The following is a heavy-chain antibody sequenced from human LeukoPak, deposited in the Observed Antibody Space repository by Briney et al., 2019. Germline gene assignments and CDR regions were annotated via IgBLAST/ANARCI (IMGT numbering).Heavy chain of an antibody. CDR1: GFTFSSYW. CDR3: ARDLSGVTGYTYGRGIDY. CDR2: IKQDGSEK. D-gene: IGHD5-18*01. V-gene: IGHV3-7*03. J-gene: IGHJ4*02. Sequence: GGSLRLSCAASGFTFSSYWMSWVRQAPGKGLEWVANIKQDGSEKYYVDSVKGRFTISRDNAKNSLYLQMNSLRAEDMALYYCARDLSGVTGYTYGRGIDYWGQGTLVTVSS.